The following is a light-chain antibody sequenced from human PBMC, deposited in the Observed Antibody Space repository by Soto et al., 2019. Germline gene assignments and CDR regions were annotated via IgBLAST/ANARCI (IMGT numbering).Light chain of an antibody. CDR3: QQYDNLPIT. CDR2: DAS. CDR1: QDISNY. J-gene: IGKJ5*01. V-gene: IGKV1-33*01. Sequence: DIQMTQSPSSLSASVGDRVTITCQASQDISNYLNWYIQKPGKAPKLLIYDASNLETGVPSRFSGSGSGTDFTFTISSLQPEDIATYYCQQYDNLPITFGQGTRLEIK.